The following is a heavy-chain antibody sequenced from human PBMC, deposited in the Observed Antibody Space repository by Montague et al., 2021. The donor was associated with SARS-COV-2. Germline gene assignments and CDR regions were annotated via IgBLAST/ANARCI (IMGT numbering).Heavy chain of an antibody. V-gene: IGHV4-59*08. CDR3: AREAAAAYYYYYYMDV. CDR1: GGSISSYY. Sequence: SETLSLTCTVSGGSISSYYWSWIRQPPGKGLEWIGYIYYSGSTNYDPSLKSRVTISVDTSKNQFSLKLSSVTAADTAVYYCAREAAAAYYYYYYMDVWGKGTTVTVSS. CDR2: IYYSGST. D-gene: IGHD6-13*01. J-gene: IGHJ6*03.